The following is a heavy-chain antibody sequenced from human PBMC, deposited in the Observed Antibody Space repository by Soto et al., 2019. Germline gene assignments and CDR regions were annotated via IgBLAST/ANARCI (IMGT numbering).Heavy chain of an antibody. CDR3: ASKAACGGDCYAFDY. CDR2: ITPLFGTA. Sequence: QVYLVQSGAEVKKPGSSVKISCKASGGIFSSNTINWVLQAAGQGLEWMGGITPLFGTANYAEKFQGRVTITADKSTKTEYMELTSLRSEDTAVYYCASKAACGGDCYAFDYWGQGTLVTVSS. J-gene: IGHJ4*02. CDR1: GGIFSSNT. D-gene: IGHD2-21*02. V-gene: IGHV1-69*06.